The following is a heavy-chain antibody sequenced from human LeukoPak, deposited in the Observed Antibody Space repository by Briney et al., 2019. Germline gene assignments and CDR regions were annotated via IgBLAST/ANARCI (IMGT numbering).Heavy chain of an antibody. V-gene: IGHV3-49*04. CDR2: VKTKASGGTA. CDR3: TGGWFGES. Sequence: PGGSLRLSCTASGFTFADHLMSWVRQAPGKGLEWVGFVKTKASGGTAEYAASVTGRFTISRDDSKSIAYLQMNSLKNEDTAFSYCTGGWFGESWGQGTLVTVSS. J-gene: IGHJ5*02. D-gene: IGHD3-10*01. CDR1: GFTFADHL.